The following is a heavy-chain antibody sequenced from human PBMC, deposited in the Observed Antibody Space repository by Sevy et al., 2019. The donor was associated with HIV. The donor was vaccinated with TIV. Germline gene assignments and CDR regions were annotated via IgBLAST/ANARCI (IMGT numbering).Heavy chain of an antibody. D-gene: IGHD6-13*01. CDR3: AKGGRMQQLVYYYYGMDV. J-gene: IGHJ6*02. V-gene: IGHV3-43*01. CDR1: RFTFDDYT. Sequence: GGSLRLSCAASRFTFDDYTMHWVRQAPGKGLEWVSLISWDGGSTYYADSVKGRFTISRDNSKNSLYLQMNSLRTEDTALYYCAKGGRMQQLVYYYYGMDVWGQGTTVTVSS. CDR2: ISWDGGST.